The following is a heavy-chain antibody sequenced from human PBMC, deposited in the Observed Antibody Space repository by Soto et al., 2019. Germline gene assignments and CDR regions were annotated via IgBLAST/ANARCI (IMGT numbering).Heavy chain of an antibody. Sequence: QPGGSLRLSCAASGFTFSSYEMNWVRQAPGKGLEWVSYISSSGSTIYYADSVKGRFTISRDNAKNSLYLQMNSLRAEDTAVYYCARVGVGATFYFDYWGQGTLVTVSS. J-gene: IGHJ4*02. CDR1: GFTFSSYE. CDR3: ARVGVGATFYFDY. V-gene: IGHV3-48*03. CDR2: ISSSGSTI. D-gene: IGHD1-26*01.